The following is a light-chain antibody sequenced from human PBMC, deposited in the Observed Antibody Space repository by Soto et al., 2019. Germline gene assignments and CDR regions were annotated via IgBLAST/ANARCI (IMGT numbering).Light chain of an antibody. CDR1: ASDFGSYNL. Sequence: QSALTQPASVSGSPGQSITISCTGAASDFGSYNLVSWYQQHPGKAPKLMIYEGTKRPSGVSNRFSGSKSGDTASLTISGLQAEDEADYYCCSYARSSTGVFGGGTKLTVL. J-gene: IGLJ3*02. CDR3: CSYARSSTGV. CDR2: EGT. V-gene: IGLV2-23*01.